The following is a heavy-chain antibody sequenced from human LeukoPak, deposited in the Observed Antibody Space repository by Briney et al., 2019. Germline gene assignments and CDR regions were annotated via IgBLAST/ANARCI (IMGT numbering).Heavy chain of an antibody. V-gene: IGHV3-73*01. CDR3: TRRQWLERGYYYYYMDV. CDR2: IRSKANSYAT. J-gene: IGHJ6*03. Sequence: GGSLRLXCAASGFTYSGSAMHWVRPASGKGLEWVGRIRSKANSYATAYAASVKGRFTISRDDSKNTAYLQMNSLKTKDTAVYYCTRRQWLERGYYYYYMDVWGKGTTVTVSS. D-gene: IGHD6-19*01. CDR1: GFTYSGSA.